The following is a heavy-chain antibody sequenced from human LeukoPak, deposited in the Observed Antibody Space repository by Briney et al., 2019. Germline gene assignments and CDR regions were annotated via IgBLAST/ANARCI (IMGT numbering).Heavy chain of an antibody. CDR3: ARDSGTTGEVKFDP. V-gene: IGHV4-4*07. J-gene: IGHJ5*02. CDR1: GYSISSGYY. D-gene: IGHD3-10*01. Sequence: SETLSLTCTVSGYSISSGYYWSWIRPPAGKGLEWIGRISGSGTITYNPALQSRLSISIDTSKNQFSLKLMSVTAADTAVYYCARDSGTTGEVKFDPWGQGTLVTVSS. CDR2: ISGSGTI.